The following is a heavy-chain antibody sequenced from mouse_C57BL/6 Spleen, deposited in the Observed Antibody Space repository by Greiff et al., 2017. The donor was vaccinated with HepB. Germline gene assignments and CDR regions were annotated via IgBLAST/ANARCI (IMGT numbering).Heavy chain of an antibody. D-gene: IGHD2-3*01. Sequence: EVQRVESGGGLVQPGESLKLSCESNEYEFPSHDMSWVRKTPEKRLELVAAINSDGGSTYYPDTKERRFIISRDNTKKTLYLQLSSMRSEDTALYYCARHVGYYPYAMDYWGQGTSVTVSS. CDR1: EYEFPSHD. CDR3: ARHVGYYPYAMDY. V-gene: IGHV5-2*01. CDR2: INSDGGST. J-gene: IGHJ4*01.